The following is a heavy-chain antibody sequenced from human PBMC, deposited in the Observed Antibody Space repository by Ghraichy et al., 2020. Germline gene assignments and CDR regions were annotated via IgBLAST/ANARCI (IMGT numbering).Heavy chain of an antibody. D-gene: IGHD3-16*01. CDR2: IYHSGST. CDR1: GGPISSSNW. CDR3: ARLAPGESAFDI. J-gene: IGHJ3*02. V-gene: IGHV4-4*02. Sequence: SETLSLTCAVSGGPISSSNWWSWVRQPPGKGLEWIGEIYHSGSTNYNPSLKSRVTISVDKSKNQFSLKLSSVTAADTAVYYFARLAPGESAFDIWGQGTMVTVSS.